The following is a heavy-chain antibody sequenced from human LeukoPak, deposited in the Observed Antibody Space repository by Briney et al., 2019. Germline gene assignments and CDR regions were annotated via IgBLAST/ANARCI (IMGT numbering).Heavy chain of an antibody. D-gene: IGHD3-22*01. CDR2: IKSKTDGGTT. CDR3: TTDPNYYDSSGYFRVADY. V-gene: IGHV3-15*01. Sequence: PGGSLRLSCAASGFTFSNAWMSWVRQAPGKGLEWVGRIKSKTDGGTTDYAAPVKGRFTISRDDSKNTLYLQMNSLKTEDTAVYYCTTDPNYYDSSGYFRVADYWGQGTLVTVSS. J-gene: IGHJ4*02. CDR1: GFTFSNAW.